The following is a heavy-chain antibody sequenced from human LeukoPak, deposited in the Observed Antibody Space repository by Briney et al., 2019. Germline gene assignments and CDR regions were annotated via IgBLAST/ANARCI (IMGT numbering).Heavy chain of an antibody. V-gene: IGHV4-30-2*01. CDR2: ISHSGST. Sequence: SETLSLTCTVSGGSISSGGYYWSWIRQPPGKGLEWIGYISHSGSTYYNPSLRSRVTISVDTSKNQFSLKLSSVTAADTAVYYCARHGYSSSPVAFDYWGQGTLVTVSS. J-gene: IGHJ4*02. CDR1: GGSISSGGYY. D-gene: IGHD6-6*01. CDR3: ARHGYSSSPVAFDY.